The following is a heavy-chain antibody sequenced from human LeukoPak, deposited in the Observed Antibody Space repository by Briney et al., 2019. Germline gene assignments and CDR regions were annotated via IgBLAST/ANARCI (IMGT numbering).Heavy chain of an antibody. CDR3: ARHVGYGNNWFDP. J-gene: IGHJ5*02. D-gene: IGHD5-18*01. CDR1: GGXISSYY. Sequence: SETLSLTCTVSGGXISSYYCSWIRQPPGKGLEWIGYIYYSGSTNYNPSLKSRVTISVDTSKNQFSLKLRSVTAADTAVYYCARHVGYGNNWFDPWGQGTLVTVSS. V-gene: IGHV4-59*08. CDR2: IYYSGST.